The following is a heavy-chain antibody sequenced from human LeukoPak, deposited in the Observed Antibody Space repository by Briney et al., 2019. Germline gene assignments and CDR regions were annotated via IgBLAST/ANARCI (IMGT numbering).Heavy chain of an antibody. CDR1: GYTFTGYY. V-gene: IGHV1-2*02. J-gene: IGHJ4*02. D-gene: IGHD2-21*02. CDR2: INPNTGVS. CDR3: ARSYCGGDCYWTIDY. Sequence: ASVKVSCKASGYTFTGYYMHWVRQAPGQGLTWMGWINPNTGVSNYAQKFQGRVTMTRATSINTAYMELDRLTSDDTAIYYCARSYCGGDCYWTIDYWGQGTLVTVSS.